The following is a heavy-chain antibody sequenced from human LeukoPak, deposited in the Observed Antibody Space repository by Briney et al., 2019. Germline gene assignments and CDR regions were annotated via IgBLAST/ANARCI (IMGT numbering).Heavy chain of an antibody. CDR1: GGSISSYY. CDR2: IYTSGST. J-gene: IGHJ5*02. V-gene: IGHV4-4*07. Sequence: SETLSLTCTVSGGSISSYYWRWIRQPAGEGLEWIGRIYTSGSTNYNPSLKSRVTTSEATTKNQCFLKQSSVTAEDTAVYYCAKGYSYGYRSRNWFDPWVQGTLVTVSS. CDR3: AKGYSYGYRSRNWFDP. D-gene: IGHD5-18*01.